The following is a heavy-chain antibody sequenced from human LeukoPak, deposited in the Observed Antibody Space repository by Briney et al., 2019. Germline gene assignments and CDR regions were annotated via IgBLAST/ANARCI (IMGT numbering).Heavy chain of an antibody. J-gene: IGHJ4*02. Sequence: GGSLRLSCVASGFPFSTYAMHRVRQAPGKGLEYVSGISSNGSNTNYADSVEGRFTISRDNSKNTLYLRMGSLRLEDMAVYYCARVSGYSYGLWGQGTLVTVSS. D-gene: IGHD5-18*01. V-gene: IGHV3-64*02. CDR1: GFPFSTYA. CDR3: ARVSGYSYGL. CDR2: ISSNGSNT.